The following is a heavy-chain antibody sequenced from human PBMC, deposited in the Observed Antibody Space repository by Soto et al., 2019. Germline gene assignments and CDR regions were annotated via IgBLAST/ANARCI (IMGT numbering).Heavy chain of an antibody. V-gene: IGHV4-30-2*01. CDR1: GGSISSGGSS. J-gene: IGHJ4*02. CDR3: AAGGGIPRYY. D-gene: IGHD1-26*01. Sequence: QLQLQESVSGLVKPSQTLSLTCAVSGGSISSGGSSGSWIRQPPGKGLEWIADIYHSGSTYYNPSLKSRVTISVDSSKNQFSLKLSSVTAADRAVYCCAAGGGIPRYYWGQGTLVTVSS. CDR2: IYHSGST.